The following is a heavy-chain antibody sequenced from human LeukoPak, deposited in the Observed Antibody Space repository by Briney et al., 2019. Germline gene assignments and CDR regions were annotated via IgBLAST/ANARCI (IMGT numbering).Heavy chain of an antibody. CDR2: IYSSGST. CDR1: GGSISNYY. J-gene: IGHJ4*02. V-gene: IGHV4-4*07. D-gene: IGHD6-25*01. Sequence: SETLSLTCTVSGGSISNYYWTWIRQPAGKGLEWIGRIYSSGSTNYNSSLKSRVIMSVDTSKNQFSLNLTSVTAADTAVYHCARDSAERAWDYWGQGTLVTVSS. CDR3: ARDSAERAWDY.